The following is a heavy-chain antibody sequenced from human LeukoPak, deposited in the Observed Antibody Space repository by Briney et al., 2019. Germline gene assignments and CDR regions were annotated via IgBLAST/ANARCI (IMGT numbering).Heavy chain of an antibody. J-gene: IGHJ5*01. CDR3: ARDPDSSYEWGPFDS. CDR2: TYYRSKWSN. Sequence: SQTLSLTCGVSGDSVSSNRASWNWIRQSPSGGLEWLGRTYYRSKWSNDYADSVKSRIPNSPDPSKNEFSQQLNSVTPEDTAVYYCARDPDSSYEWGPFDSWGQGTLVTVSS. D-gene: IGHD6-6*01. V-gene: IGHV6-1*01. CDR1: GDSVSSNRAS.